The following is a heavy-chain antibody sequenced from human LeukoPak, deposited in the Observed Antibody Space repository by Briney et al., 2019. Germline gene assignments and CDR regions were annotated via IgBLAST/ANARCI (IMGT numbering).Heavy chain of an antibody. J-gene: IGHJ4*02. V-gene: IGHV2-5*02. CDR1: WFSLNTRGVG. Sequence: CPTLLKPTQTLTLTFTCSWFSLNTRGVGVGLIRQPPGKDLGWPSLIYSDDDKLSRPSLTTRITISKDTTNNTAALTMTNMDPVDTATYYCAHRRGYSGYDCDYWGQGTLVTVSS. CDR3: AHRRGYSGYDCDY. D-gene: IGHD5-12*01. CDR2: IYSDDDK.